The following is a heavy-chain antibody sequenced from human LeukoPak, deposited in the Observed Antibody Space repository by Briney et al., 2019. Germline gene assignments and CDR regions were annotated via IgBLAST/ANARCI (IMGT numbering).Heavy chain of an antibody. D-gene: IGHD3-10*01. CDR3: AREPYGSGGYDY. CDR1: GYTFTGYY. V-gene: IGHV1-2*02. J-gene: IGHJ4*02. Sequence: ASVKVSCKASGYTFTGYYMHWVRQAPGQGLEYMGWIYPNSGGTNYAQSFQGRVTLTWDTSIYTAYMELSRLTSDGTAVYYCAREPYGSGGYDYWGQGTLVTVSS. CDR2: IYPNSGGT.